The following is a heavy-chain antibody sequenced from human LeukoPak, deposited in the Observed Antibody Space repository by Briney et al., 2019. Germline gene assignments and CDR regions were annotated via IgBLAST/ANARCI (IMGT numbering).Heavy chain of an antibody. V-gene: IGHV3-30*04. Sequence: GGSLRLSCAASGFTFSSYAMHWVRQAPGKGLEWVAVISYDGSNKYYADSVKGRFTISRDNSKNTLYLQMNSLRAEDTAVYYCAKDWAAAGTGSYYYYYYMDVWGKGTTVTVSS. CDR3: AKDWAAAGTGSYYYYYYMDV. D-gene: IGHD6-13*01. CDR2: ISYDGSNK. CDR1: GFTFSSYA. J-gene: IGHJ6*03.